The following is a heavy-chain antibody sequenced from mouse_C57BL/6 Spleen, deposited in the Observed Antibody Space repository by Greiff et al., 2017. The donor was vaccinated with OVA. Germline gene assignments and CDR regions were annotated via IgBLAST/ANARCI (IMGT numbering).Heavy chain of an antibody. V-gene: IGHV1-69*01. D-gene: IGHD6-1*01. CDR2: IYPSDSYT. Sequence: VQLQQPGAELVMPGASVKLSCKASGYTFTSYWMHWVKPRPGQGLEWIGEIYPSDSYTNYNQKIKGKSTLTVDKSSSTAYMQLSSLTSEDSAVYYCARGGSSLCYAMDYWGQGTSVTVSS. CDR1: GYTFTSYW. CDR3: ARGGSSLCYAMDY. J-gene: IGHJ4*01.